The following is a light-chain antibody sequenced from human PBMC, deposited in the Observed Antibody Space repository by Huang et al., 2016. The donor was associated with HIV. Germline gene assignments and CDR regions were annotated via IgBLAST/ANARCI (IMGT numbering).Light chain of an antibody. V-gene: IGKV3-15*01. Sequence: EILLTQSPATLSVSPGERATLSCRASQSVGTNLAWYQQKPGQAPRRLIDGASTRATGGPARFSGSGSGTEFTLTISSLQSEDFAVYYCQQYNNWLSFGGGTKVDIK. J-gene: IGKJ4*01. CDR3: QQYNNWLS. CDR1: QSVGTN. CDR2: GAS.